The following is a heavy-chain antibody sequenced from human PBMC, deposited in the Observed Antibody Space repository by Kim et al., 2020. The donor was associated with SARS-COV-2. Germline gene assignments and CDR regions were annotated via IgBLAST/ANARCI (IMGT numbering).Heavy chain of an antibody. CDR1: GGSFSGYY. CDR2: INHSGST. V-gene: IGHV4-34*01. J-gene: IGHJ5*02. Sequence: SETLSLTCAVYGGSFSGYYWSWIRQPPGKGLEWIGEINHSGSTNYNPSLKSRVTISVDTSKNQFSLKLSSVTAADTAVYYCARGNRGIAARPGSWFDPWGQGTLVTVSS. D-gene: IGHD6-6*01. CDR3: ARGNRGIAARPGSWFDP.